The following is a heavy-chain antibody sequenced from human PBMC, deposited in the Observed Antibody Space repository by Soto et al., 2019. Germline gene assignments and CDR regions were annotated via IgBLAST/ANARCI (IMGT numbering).Heavy chain of an antibody. D-gene: IGHD4-4*01. Sequence: QVQLVESGGGVVQPGRSLRLSCAASGFTFSNYHIHWVRQAPGKGLEWVAVISYDGSNKYYADSVKGRFTISRDNSKNTLSLQMNSLRPVDTAVYYCARDSNSNFDLWGRGTLVTVSS. CDR3: ARDSNSNFDL. CDR2: ISYDGSNK. V-gene: IGHV3-30-3*01. CDR1: GFTFSNYH. J-gene: IGHJ2*01.